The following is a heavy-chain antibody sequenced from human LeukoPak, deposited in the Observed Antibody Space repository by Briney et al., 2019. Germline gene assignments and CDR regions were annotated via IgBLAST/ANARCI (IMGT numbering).Heavy chain of an antibody. D-gene: IGHD3-22*01. CDR2: ISWNSGSI. V-gene: IGHV3-9*01. CDR3: AKSENYDTSGPPDF. Sequence: GGSLRLSCAASGFTFDDYAMNWVRQAPGKGLEWFSGISWNSGSIAYADSVKGRFTISRDNAKNSLYLQMKSLRTEDTALYYCAKSENYDTSGPPDFWGQGILVTVSS. J-gene: IGHJ4*02. CDR1: GFTFDDYA.